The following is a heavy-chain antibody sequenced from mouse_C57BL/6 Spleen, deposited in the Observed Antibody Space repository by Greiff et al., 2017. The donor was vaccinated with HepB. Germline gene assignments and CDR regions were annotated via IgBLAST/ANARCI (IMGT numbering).Heavy chain of an antibody. J-gene: IGHJ4*01. V-gene: IGHV1-69*01. CDR3: ARLGYKAMDY. Sequence: VQLQQPGAELVMPGASVKLSCKASGYTFTSYWMHWVKQRPGQGLEWIGEIDPSDSYTNYNQKFKGKSTLTVDKSSSTAYMQLSSLTSEDSAVYYCARLGYKAMDYWGQGTSVTVSS. CDR1: GYTFTSYW. CDR2: IDPSDSYT.